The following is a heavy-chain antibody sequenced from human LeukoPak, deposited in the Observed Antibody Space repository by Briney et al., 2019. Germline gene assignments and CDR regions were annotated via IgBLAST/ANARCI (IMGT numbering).Heavy chain of an antibody. CDR1: GGTFSSYA. CDR3: ARGWAPGYSGYNWFDP. D-gene: IGHD5-12*01. Sequence: ASVKVSCKASGGTFSSYAISWVRQAPGQGLEWMGGIIPIFGTANYAQKFQGRVTITADKSTSTAYMELSSLRSEDTAVYYCARGWAPGYSGYNWFDPWGQGTLVTVSS. J-gene: IGHJ5*02. V-gene: IGHV1-69*06. CDR2: IIPIFGTA.